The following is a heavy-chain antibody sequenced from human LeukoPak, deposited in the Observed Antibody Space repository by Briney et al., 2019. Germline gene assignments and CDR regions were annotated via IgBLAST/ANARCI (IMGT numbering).Heavy chain of an antibody. CDR1: GFTFSSYS. V-gene: IGHV3-21*01. J-gene: IGHJ4*02. CDR3: ARGRTSGGMTTDIDY. Sequence: GGSLRLSCAASGFTFSSYSMNWVRQAPGKGLEWVSSISSSSSYIYYADSVKGRFSISRDNAKNSLYLQMNSLGAEDTAVYYCARGRTSGGMTTDIDYWGQGTLVTVSS. D-gene: IGHD4-11*01. CDR2: ISSSSSYI.